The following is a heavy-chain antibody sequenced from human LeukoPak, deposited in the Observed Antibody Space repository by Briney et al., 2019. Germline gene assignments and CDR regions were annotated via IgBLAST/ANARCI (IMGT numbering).Heavy chain of an antibody. CDR3: ARVVITPYKYYFDY. J-gene: IGHJ4*02. V-gene: IGHV3-74*01. Sequence: GGSLRLSVAAPGFTFSSQEMNWVGQAPGKGLVGVPRINSDGSSTSYADSVKGRFTISRDNAKNTLYLQMNSLRAEDTAVYYCARVVITPYKYYFDYWGQGTLVTVSS. CDR1: GFTFSSQE. D-gene: IGHD3-22*01. CDR2: INSDGSST.